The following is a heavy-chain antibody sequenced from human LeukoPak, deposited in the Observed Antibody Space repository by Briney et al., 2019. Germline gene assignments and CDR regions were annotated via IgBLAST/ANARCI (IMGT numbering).Heavy chain of an antibody. V-gene: IGHV3-30*03. CDR2: ISYDGSNK. J-gene: IGHJ6*02. Sequence: GRSLRLSCESSGFPFSRFGMHWVRQAPGKGLEWVAVISYDGSNKYYADSVKGRFTISRDNSKNTLYLQMNSLRAEDTAVYYCARDTTLYDFWSGYYTPFSDMMDVWGQGTTVTVSS. CDR3: ARDTTLYDFWSGYYTPFSDMMDV. CDR1: GFPFSRFG. D-gene: IGHD3-3*01.